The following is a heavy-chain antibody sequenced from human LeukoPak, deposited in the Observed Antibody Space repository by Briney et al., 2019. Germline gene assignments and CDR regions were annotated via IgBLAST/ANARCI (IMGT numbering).Heavy chain of an antibody. CDR3: ARDYASGSYPRIYFDY. Sequence: GGSLRLSCAASGFTFSNYAMHWVRQAPDQGLEWMAVISYDATNKYYADSVKGRFTISRDNSKNTLFLRMNSLRAEDTAVYYCARDYASGSYPRIYFDYWGQGTLVTVSS. CDR1: GFTFSNYA. J-gene: IGHJ4*02. CDR2: ISYDATNK. V-gene: IGHV3-30*04. D-gene: IGHD3-10*01.